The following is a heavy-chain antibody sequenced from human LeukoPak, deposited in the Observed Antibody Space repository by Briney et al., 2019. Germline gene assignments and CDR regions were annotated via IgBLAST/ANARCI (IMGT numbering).Heavy chain of an antibody. CDR2: IVVGSGNT. CDR3: AAGAGYSYVDAFDI. Sequence: SVNVSCKASGFTFTSSAMQWVRPARGQRLEWIGWIVVGSGNTNYAQKFQERVTITRDMSTSTAYMELSSLRSEDTAVYYCAAGAGYSYVDAFDIWGQGTMVTVSS. CDR1: GFTFTSSA. V-gene: IGHV1-58*02. J-gene: IGHJ3*02. D-gene: IGHD5-18*01.